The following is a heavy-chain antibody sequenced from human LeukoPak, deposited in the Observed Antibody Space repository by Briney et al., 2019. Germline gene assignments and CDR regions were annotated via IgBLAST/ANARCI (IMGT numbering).Heavy chain of an antibody. D-gene: IGHD3-3*01. CDR3: ARDGRFEFYYDFWSGYYDY. J-gene: IGHJ4*02. CDR1: GFTFSSYW. V-gene: IGHV3-7*01. CDR2: IKQDGSEK. Sequence: GGSLRLSCAASGFTFSSYWMSWVRQAPGKGLEWVANIKQDGSEKYYVDSVKGRFTISRDNAKNSLYLQMNSLRAEDTAVYYCARDGRFEFYYDFWSGYYDYWGQGTLVTVSS.